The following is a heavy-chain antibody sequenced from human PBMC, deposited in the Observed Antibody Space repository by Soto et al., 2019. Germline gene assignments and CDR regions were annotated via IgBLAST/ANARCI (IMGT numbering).Heavy chain of an antibody. CDR1: GFTFDDYA. J-gene: IGHJ3*01. CDR2: ISWNTYII. V-gene: IGHV3-9*01. CDR3: AKARVRGRFGESSFDV. D-gene: IGHD3-10*01. Sequence: EAQLVESGGGLVQPGRALRLSCAASGFTFDDYAMHWVRQAPGKGLEWVSGISWNTYIIDYADSVKGRFTISRDNAENSLYLQMTSLRNEDTAWYYCAKARVRGRFGESSFDVWGQGAMVTVSS.